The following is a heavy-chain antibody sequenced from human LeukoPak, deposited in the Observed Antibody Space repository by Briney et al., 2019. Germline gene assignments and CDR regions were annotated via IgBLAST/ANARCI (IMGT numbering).Heavy chain of an antibody. CDR3: ARWFRGYKDAFDI. D-gene: IGHD5-18*01. V-gene: IGHV4-39*01. CDR1: GGSISSSSYY. J-gene: IGHJ3*02. Sequence: SETLSLTCTVSGGSISSSSYYWGWIRQPPGKGLEWIGSIYYSGITYYNLSLKSRVTISVDTSKNHFSLTLSSVIAADTAVYYCARWFRGYKDAFDIWGQGTMVTVSS. CDR2: IYYSGIT.